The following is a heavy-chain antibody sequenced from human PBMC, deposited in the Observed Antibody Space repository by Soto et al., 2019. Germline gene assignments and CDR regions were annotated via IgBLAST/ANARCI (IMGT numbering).Heavy chain of an antibody. J-gene: IGHJ4*02. CDR2: IRGISNSYET. V-gene: IGHV3-73*01. Sequence: GGSLRLSCEASGFAFRGSALHWVRQASGKGLEWLGRIRGISNSYETSYAASVKGRFTISRDDSKNTEYLQMSSLKAEDTAVYYCTSLVRAPVTVYISDVKLDFWGQGALVTVSS. D-gene: IGHD1-26*01. CDR3: TSLVRAPVTVYISDVKLDF. CDR1: GFAFRGSA.